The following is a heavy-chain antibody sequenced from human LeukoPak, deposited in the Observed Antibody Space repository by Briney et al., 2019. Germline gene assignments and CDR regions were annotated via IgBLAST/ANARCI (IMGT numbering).Heavy chain of an antibody. Sequence: ASVKVSCKASGYTFTGYYMHWVRQAPGQGLEWMGWINPNSGGTNYAQKFQGRVTMTRDTSISTAYMELSRLRSDDSAVYYCARDVADSEESDSYGNGGFDPWGQGTLVNVSS. CDR1: GYTFTGYY. CDR3: ARDVADSEESDSYGNGGFDP. CDR2: INPNSGGT. D-gene: IGHD5-18*01. J-gene: IGHJ5*02. V-gene: IGHV1-2*02.